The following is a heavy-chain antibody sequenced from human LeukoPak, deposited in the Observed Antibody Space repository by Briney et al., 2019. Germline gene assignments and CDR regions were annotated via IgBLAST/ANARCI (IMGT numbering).Heavy chain of an antibody. V-gene: IGHV3-23*01. CDR1: GFTLSNYA. D-gene: IGHD5-18*01. J-gene: IGHJ6*02. Sequence: GGSLRLSCAASGFTLSNYAMNFFRQAPGKGLKWVSGINGIGGSPHYADSVKGRFTISRDNPQDTLYLQMNSLRADDTAIYYCAKGVYNYLNGGIDVWGLGTTVTVSS. CDR3: AKGVYNYLNGGIDV. CDR2: INGIGGSP.